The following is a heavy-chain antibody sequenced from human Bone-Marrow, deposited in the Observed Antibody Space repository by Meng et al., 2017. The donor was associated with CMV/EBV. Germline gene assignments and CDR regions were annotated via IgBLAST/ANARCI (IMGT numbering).Heavy chain of an antibody. CDR3: ARVAGGYSSSWYPYYYYGMDV. D-gene: IGHD6-13*01. CDR1: GGSISSSSYY. J-gene: IGHJ6*01. CDR2: IYYSGST. V-gene: IGHV4-39*07. Sequence: GSLRLSCTVSGGSISSSSYYWGWIRQPPGKGLEWIGSIYYSGSTYYNPSLKSRVTISVDTSKNQFSLKLSSVTAADTAVYYCARVAGGYSSSWYPYYYYGMDVWGQGTTVTVYS.